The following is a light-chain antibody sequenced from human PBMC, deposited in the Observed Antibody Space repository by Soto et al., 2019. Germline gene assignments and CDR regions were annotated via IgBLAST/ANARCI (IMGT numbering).Light chain of an antibody. CDR3: CSYAGSYIYV. J-gene: IGLJ1*01. V-gene: IGLV2-11*01. Sequence: QSVLTQPRSVSGSPGQSVTISCTGTSTDVGGYKYVSWYQQHPGKAPKLMIFDVIKRPSGVPDRFSGSKSGNTASLTISGLQAEDEADYYCCSYAGSYIYVFGTGTKVTVL. CDR2: DVI. CDR1: STDVGGYKY.